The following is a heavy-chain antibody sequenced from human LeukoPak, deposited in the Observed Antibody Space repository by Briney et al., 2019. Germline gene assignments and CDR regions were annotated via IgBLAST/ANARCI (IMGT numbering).Heavy chain of an antibody. J-gene: IGHJ4*02. CDR1: GFTFSNYA. Sequence: GGSLRLSCAASGFTFSNYAMHWVRQAPGKGLEWVAVIWYDGSNIYYAESVKGRFTISRDNSKNTLYLQMNSLRVEDTAVYYCARAVGAAAGYFDYWGQGTLVTVSS. CDR2: IWYDGSNI. CDR3: ARAVGAAAGYFDY. D-gene: IGHD6-13*01. V-gene: IGHV3-33*01.